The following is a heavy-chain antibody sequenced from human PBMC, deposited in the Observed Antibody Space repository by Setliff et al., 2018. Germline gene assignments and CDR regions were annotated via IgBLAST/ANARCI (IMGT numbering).Heavy chain of an antibody. J-gene: IGHJ4*02. V-gene: IGHV4-34*01. CDR1: GGSFSTYF. Sequence: KPSETLSLTCAVYGGSFSTYFWSWIRQPPGKGLEWIGEISHSGSANYNPSLKSRVTMSVDTSKNQFSLNLNSVTAADTAVYYFRLAHGNTPSCEEALDFWSQGTLVTVSS. D-gene: IGHD2-2*01. CDR2: ISHSGSA. CDR3: RLAHGNTPSCEEALDF.